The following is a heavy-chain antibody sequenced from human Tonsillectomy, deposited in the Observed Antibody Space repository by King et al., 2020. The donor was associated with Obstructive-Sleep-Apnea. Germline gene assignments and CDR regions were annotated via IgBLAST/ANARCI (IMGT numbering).Heavy chain of an antibody. J-gene: IGHJ3*01. CDR2: ITVSGGNT. Sequence: VQLVESGGYLVQPGGSLRLSCAASGFTFSNYAMIWVRQAPGEGLEGGSAITVSGGNTYYADSVKGRFTISRDNSKNTLFLQMNSLRADDTAVYYCAKDPNGDYIGAFDFWGQGTLVTVSS. V-gene: IGHV3-23*04. CDR1: GFTFSNYA. D-gene: IGHD4-17*01. CDR3: AKDPNGDYIGAFDF.